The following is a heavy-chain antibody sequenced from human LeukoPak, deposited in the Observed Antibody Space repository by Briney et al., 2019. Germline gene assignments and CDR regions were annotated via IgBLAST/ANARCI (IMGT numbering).Heavy chain of an antibody. Sequence: WDTLSLPHGVSGGPLRLYYWSCIRHPPGKGLEWIGYIYYSGSTNYNPSLKSRVTISVDTSKNQFSLKLSSVTAADTAVYYCARDPLTIFGEWGQGTLVTVSS. V-gene: IGHV4-59*13. CDR3: ARDPLTIFGE. CDR1: GGPLRLYY. CDR2: IYYSGST. J-gene: IGHJ4*02. D-gene: IGHD3-3*01.